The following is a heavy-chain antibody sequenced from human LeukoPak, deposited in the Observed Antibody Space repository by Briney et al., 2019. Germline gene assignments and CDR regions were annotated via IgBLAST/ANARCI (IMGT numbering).Heavy chain of an antibody. CDR3: ARNSPSGWSYDY. J-gene: IGHJ4*02. Sequence: SETLSLTCAVSGGSISSSNWWSWVRQPPGKGLEWIGEIYHSGSTNYNPSLKSRVTISVDKSKNQFSLKLSSVTAVDTAVYYCARNSPSGWSYDYWGQGTLVTVSS. CDR1: GGSISSSNW. V-gene: IGHV4-4*02. D-gene: IGHD6-19*01. CDR2: IYHSGST.